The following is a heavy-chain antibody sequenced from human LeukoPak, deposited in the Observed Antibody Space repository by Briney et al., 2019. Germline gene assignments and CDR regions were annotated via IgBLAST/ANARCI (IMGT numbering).Heavy chain of an antibody. Sequence: PGGSLRLSCAASGFTFSSYGMHWVRQAPGKGLEWVAVISYDGSNKYYADSVKGRFTISRDNSKNTLYLQMNSLRVEDTAVYYCAKDRSGYGSGSYSFDYWGQGTLVTVSS. CDR3: AKDRSGYGSGSYSFDY. CDR2: ISYDGSNK. D-gene: IGHD3-10*01. V-gene: IGHV3-30*18. CDR1: GFTFSSYG. J-gene: IGHJ4*02.